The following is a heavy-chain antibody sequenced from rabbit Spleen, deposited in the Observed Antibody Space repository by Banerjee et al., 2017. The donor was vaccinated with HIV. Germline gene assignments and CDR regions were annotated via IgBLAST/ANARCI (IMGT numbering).Heavy chain of an antibody. J-gene: IGHJ3*01. CDR2: IDLAFGIT. CDR1: GFDFSSYG. CDR3: VRGASSGGYYSL. D-gene: IGHD1-1*01. V-gene: IGHV1S47*01. Sequence: QEQLMESGGGLVQPGGSLKLSCKASGFDFSSYGVSCVRQAPGKGLEWIGYIDLAFGITYSANWENGRFTITSHNAQNTLYLQLNSLTAADTASYFCVRGASSGGYYSLWGQGTLVTVS.